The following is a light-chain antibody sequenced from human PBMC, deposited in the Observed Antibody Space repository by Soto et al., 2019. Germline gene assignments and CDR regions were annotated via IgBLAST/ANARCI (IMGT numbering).Light chain of an antibody. CDR3: QQYGSSPYT. CDR2: GAS. J-gene: IGKJ2*01. V-gene: IGKV3-20*01. CDR1: QSITLNY. Sequence: ENVLTQSPGTLSLFPGERATLSCTASQSITLNYLAWYQQKPGQAPRLLISGASSKATGIPDRFSGSGSGTDFTLTICRLEPQDFAVYYCQQYGSSPYTFGQGTKVESK.